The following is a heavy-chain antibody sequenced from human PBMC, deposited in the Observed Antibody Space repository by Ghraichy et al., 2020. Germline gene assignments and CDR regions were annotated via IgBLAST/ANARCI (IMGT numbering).Heavy chain of an antibody. Sequence: GGSLRLSCAVSGLTFAGAWINWVRQAPGKGLEWLGLIKGTTDGGATFYAAPVDDTRNTVYLHINSLKVDDTAVYYCTTDLKWAGGDYWGQGTLVTVSS. CDR3: TTDLKWAGGDY. CDR2: IKGTTDGGAT. CDR1: GLTFAGAW. J-gene: IGHJ4*02. V-gene: IGHV3-15*01. D-gene: IGHD1-26*01.